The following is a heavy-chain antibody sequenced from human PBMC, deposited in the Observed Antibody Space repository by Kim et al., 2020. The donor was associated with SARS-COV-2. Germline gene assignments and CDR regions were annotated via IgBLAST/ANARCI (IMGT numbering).Heavy chain of an antibody. CDR3: ARDQNWKFDF. Sequence: GGSLRLSCTASGFTFSTFWMSWFRQAPGKRLEWVSNIKPDGSEKFYMDSVKGRFTIFRDNAKNSLLLQMSSLRVEDTAVYYCARDQNWKFDFCDQGTLVTVSS. J-gene: IGHJ4*02. CDR2: IKPDGSEK. D-gene: IGHD1-1*01. V-gene: IGHV3-7*01. CDR1: GFTFSTFW.